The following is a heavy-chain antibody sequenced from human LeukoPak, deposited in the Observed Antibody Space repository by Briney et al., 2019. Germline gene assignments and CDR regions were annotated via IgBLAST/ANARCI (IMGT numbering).Heavy chain of an antibody. CDR2: IHWNGGST. CDR3: ARETYSNYGLDYFDY. J-gene: IGHJ4*02. Sequence: GGSLRLSCAASGFTFDDYGMSWVRQAPGKGLEWVSGIHWNGGSTGYADSVKGRFTISRDNAKNSLYLQMNSLRAEDTAVYYCARETYSNYGLDYFDYWGQGTLVTVSS. CDR1: GFTFDDYG. V-gene: IGHV3-20*04. D-gene: IGHD4-11*01.